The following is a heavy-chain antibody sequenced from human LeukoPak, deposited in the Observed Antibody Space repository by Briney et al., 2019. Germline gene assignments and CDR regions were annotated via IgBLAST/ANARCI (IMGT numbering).Heavy chain of an antibody. J-gene: IGHJ4*02. CDR3: ARSYYDFWSGFYSDF. Sequence: SETLSFTCTVSGGSINSHYWSWIRQPPGKGRQWIGFISYSGSTSYNPSLLSRVTISVDTSKNQFSLKLNSVTAADTALYFCARSYYDFWSGFYSDFWGQGALVTVSS. V-gene: IGHV4-59*11. D-gene: IGHD3-3*01. CDR2: ISYSGST. CDR1: GGSINSHY.